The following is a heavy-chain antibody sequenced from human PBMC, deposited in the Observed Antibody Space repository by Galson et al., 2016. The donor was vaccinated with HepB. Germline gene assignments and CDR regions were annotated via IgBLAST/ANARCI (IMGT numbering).Heavy chain of an antibody. V-gene: IGHV3-23*01. J-gene: IGHJ4*02. Sequence: SLRLSCAGSGFTFSTYAVNWVRQAPGKGLEWVSGISGSGGRTYYADSVKGRFTISRDNSKNTLYLQMKSLRAEDTAVYYCARSYGDYGFGPDHWGQGTLVTVSS. CDR1: GFTFSTYA. D-gene: IGHD4-17*01. CDR2: ISGSGGRT. CDR3: ARSYGDYGFGPDH.